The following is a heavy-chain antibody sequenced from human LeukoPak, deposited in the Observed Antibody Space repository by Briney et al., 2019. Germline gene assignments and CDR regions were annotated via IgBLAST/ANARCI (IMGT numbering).Heavy chain of an antibody. J-gene: IGHJ6*03. CDR1: AFTLSTYN. CDR2: ISSSSSTM. CDR3: AGGKAARYYIDV. Sequence: PGGSLRLSCAASAFTLSTYNMNWVRQAPGKGLEWVAYISSSSSTMYYADSVKGRFTFSRDNAKNSLYLQMNSLRAEDTAVYYCAGGKAARYYIDVWGKGTTVTVSS. V-gene: IGHV3-48*01. D-gene: IGHD6-25*01.